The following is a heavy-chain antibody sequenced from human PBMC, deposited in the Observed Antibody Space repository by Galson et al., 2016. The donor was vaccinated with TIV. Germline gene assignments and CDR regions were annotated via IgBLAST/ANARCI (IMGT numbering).Heavy chain of an antibody. CDR2: MNPNSGNT. CDR1: GHTFTSYD. D-gene: IGHD2-2*01. CDR3: AQLVRKCGMTRCYGDHVDY. V-gene: IGHV1-8*01. Sequence: SVKVSCKASGHTFTSYDMNWVRQAPGQGLEWMGWMNPNSGNTGYTQKFQGRVTMTRDTSVSTAYMELTNLRSEDTAVYFCAQLVRKCGMTRCYGDHVDYWGQGTLVTVSP. J-gene: IGHJ4*02.